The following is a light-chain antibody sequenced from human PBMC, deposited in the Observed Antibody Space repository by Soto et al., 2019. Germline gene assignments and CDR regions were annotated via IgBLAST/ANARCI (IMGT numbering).Light chain of an antibody. CDR2: KAS. Sequence: DIQMTQSPSTLSAFVGDRVTITCRASQSISSWLAWYQQKPGEAPKLLINKASTLESGVPSRFSGSGSGTEFTLTISSLQPDDFANYDGQQYNTYSTFGQGTKVEI. CDR3: QQYNTYST. CDR1: QSISSW. J-gene: IGKJ1*01. V-gene: IGKV1-5*03.